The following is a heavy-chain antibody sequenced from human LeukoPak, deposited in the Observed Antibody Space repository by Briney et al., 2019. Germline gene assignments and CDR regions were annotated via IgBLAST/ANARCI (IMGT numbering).Heavy chain of an antibody. D-gene: IGHD2-21*01. V-gene: IGHV3-49*04. CDR1: GFTFSSYA. CDR3: TSNTYYFDH. CDR2: LRRKAYGGTA. Sequence: GGSLRLSCAASGFTFSSYAMSWVRQAPGKGPEWVGFLRRKAYGGTAEYAASVKGRFTISRDDSKSIAYLQMNSLKTEDTAVYYCTSNTYYFDHWGQGTLVTVSS. J-gene: IGHJ4*02.